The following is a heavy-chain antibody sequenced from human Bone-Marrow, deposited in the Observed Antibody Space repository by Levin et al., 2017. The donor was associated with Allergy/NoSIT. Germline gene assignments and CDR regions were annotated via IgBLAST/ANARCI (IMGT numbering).Heavy chain of an antibody. Sequence: SETLSLTCVINGGSFGNYYWSWIRQFPGKELEWIGELTHRGTTNYNPSLKGRLTISGDTSKNQFSLRLTSLTAADTAVYYCARGGETTVVLRTNNFFDVWGQGVLVTVSS. J-gene: IGHJ5*02. CDR3: ARGGETTVVLRTNNFFDV. D-gene: IGHD4-23*01. CDR1: GGSFGNYY. V-gene: IGHV4-34*01. CDR2: LTHRGTT.